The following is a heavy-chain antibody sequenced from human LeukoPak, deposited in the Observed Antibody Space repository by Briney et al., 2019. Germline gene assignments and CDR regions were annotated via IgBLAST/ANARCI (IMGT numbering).Heavy chain of an antibody. CDR2: INHSGST. D-gene: IGHD6-13*01. CDR1: GGSFSGYY. V-gene: IGHV4-34*01. Sequence: SETLSLTCAVYGGSFSGYYWSWIRQPPGKGLEWIGEINHSGSTNYNPSLKSRVTISVDTSKNQFSLKLSSVTAADTAVYYCARLPGIAAARIDYWGQGTLVTVSS. CDR3: ARLPGIAAARIDY. J-gene: IGHJ4*02.